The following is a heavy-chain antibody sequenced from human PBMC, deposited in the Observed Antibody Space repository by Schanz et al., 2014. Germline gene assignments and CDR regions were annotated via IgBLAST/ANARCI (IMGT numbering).Heavy chain of an antibody. J-gene: IGHJ4*02. V-gene: IGHV3-30*18. CDR3: AKSYDTSGYSGFDY. CDR1: GFTFSNYG. Sequence: QVQGVESGGFLVQPGRSLRLSCAASGFTFSNYGLHWVRQAPGKGLEWVTVISYDGNTKYYADSVKGRFTISRDNSKNTLYLQMNSLRTEDTAVYFCAKSYDTSGYSGFDYWGQGTLVTVSS. CDR2: ISYDGNTK. D-gene: IGHD3-22*01.